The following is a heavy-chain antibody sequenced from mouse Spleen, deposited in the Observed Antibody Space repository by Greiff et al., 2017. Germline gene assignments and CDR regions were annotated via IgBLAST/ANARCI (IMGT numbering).Heavy chain of an antibody. D-gene: IGHD2-1*01. CDR3: ARKDYGNNWYFDV. J-gene: IGHJ1*01. V-gene: IGHV1-7*01. Sequence: QVQLKESGAELAKPGASVKLSCKASGYTFTSYWMHWVKQRPGQGLEWIGYINPSSGYTKYNQKFKDKATLTADKSSSTAYMQLSSLTYEDSAVYYCARKDYGNNWYFDVWGAGTTVTVSS. CDR2: INPSSGYT. CDR1: GYTFTSYW.